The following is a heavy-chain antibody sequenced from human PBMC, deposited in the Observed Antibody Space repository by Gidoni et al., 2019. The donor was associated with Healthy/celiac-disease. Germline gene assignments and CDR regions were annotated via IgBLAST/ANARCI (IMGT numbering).Heavy chain of an antibody. V-gene: IGHV4-34*01. CDR3: ASEGFWRHGMDV. CDR2: INHSGST. CDR1: GGSFSGYY. Sequence: QVQLQQWGAGLLKPSETLSLTCAVYGGSFSGYYWSWIRQPPGKGLEWIGEINHSGSTNYNPSLKSRVTISVDTSKNQFSLKLSSVTAADTAVYYCASEGFWRHGMDVWGQGTTVTVSS. D-gene: IGHD3-3*01. J-gene: IGHJ6*02.